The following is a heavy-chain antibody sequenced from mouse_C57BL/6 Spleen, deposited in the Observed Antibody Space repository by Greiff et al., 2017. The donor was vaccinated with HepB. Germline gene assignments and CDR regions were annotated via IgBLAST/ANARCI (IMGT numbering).Heavy chain of an antibody. J-gene: IGHJ3*01. Sequence: VQLKQSGAELVRPGASVKLSCTASGFNIKDYYMHWVKQRPEQGLEWIGRIDPEDGDTEYAPKFQGKATMTADTSSNTAYLQLSSLTSEDTAVYYCTTGFYGYDAAWFAYWGQGTLVTVSA. D-gene: IGHD2-2*01. CDR2: IDPEDGDT. CDR3: TTGFYGYDAAWFAY. V-gene: IGHV14-1*01. CDR1: GFNIKDYY.